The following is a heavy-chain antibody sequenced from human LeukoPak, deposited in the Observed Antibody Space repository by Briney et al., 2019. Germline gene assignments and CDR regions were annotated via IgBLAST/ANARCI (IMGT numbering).Heavy chain of an antibody. CDR2: ISYDGSNK. J-gene: IGHJ4*02. CDR3: ARGSSSWYDPFDY. CDR1: GFTFSSYA. Sequence: GGSLRLSCAASGFTFSSYAMHWVRQAPGKGLEWVAVISYDGSNKYYADSVKGRFTISRDNSKNTLYLQMNSLRAEDTAVYYCARGSSSWYDPFDYWGQGTLATVSS. V-gene: IGHV3-30*04. D-gene: IGHD6-13*01.